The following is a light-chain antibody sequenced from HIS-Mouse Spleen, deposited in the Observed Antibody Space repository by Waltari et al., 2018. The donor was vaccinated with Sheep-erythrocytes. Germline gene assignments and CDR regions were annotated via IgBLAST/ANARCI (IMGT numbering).Light chain of an antibody. J-gene: IGLJ2*01. CDR1: KLGDKY. Sequence: SYELTQPPSVSVSPGQTASITCSGHKLGDKYACWYQQKPGQSPWLVIYQDSKRPSGIPERFSGSNSGNTATLTISGTQAMDEADYYCQAWDSSTAVFGGGTKLTVL. CDR3: QAWDSSTAV. V-gene: IGLV3-1*01. CDR2: QDS.